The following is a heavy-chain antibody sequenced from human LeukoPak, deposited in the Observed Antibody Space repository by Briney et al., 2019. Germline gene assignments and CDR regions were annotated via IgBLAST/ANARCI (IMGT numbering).Heavy chain of an antibody. J-gene: IGHJ6*03. V-gene: IGHV1-69*05. CDR3: ARGDPYCSGGSCYEPCYYYYMDV. CDR2: IIPIFGTA. D-gene: IGHD2-15*01. Sequence: SVKVSCKASGGTFSSYAISWVRQAPGQGLEWMGGIIPIFGTANYAQKFQGRVTTTTDESTSTAYMELSSLRSEDTAVYYCARGDPYCSGGSCYEPCYYYYMDVWGKGTTVTVSS. CDR1: GGTFSSYA.